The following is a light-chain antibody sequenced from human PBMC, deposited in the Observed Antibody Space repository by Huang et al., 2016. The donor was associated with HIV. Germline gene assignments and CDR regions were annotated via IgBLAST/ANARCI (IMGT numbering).Light chain of an antibody. J-gene: IGKJ4*01. CDR1: QSLAHSDGTTD. V-gene: IGKV2-30*02. CDR3: LQGTHWPLT. CDR2: KVA. Sequence: DVVMTQSPLSLPVTPGQPASISCRSRQSLAHSDGTTDLSWYHQRPGQSPRRLIYKVANRDSGVPDRFSGGGSGTDFTLQISRVEAEDIGVYYCLQGTHWPLTFGGGTKVEIK.